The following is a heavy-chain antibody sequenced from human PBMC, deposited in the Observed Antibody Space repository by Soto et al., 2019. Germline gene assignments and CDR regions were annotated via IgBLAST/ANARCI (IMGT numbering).Heavy chain of an antibody. V-gene: IGHV4-59*12. Sequence: PSETLSLTCTVSGGSISSYYWSWIRQPPGKGLEWIGYIYYSGSTSYNPSLKSRVTISVDTSKNQFSLKLTSVTAADTAVYYCAREKITGLFDYWGQGTLVTVSS. CDR3: AREKITGLFDY. D-gene: IGHD2-8*02. CDR1: GGSISSYY. CDR2: IYYSGST. J-gene: IGHJ4*02.